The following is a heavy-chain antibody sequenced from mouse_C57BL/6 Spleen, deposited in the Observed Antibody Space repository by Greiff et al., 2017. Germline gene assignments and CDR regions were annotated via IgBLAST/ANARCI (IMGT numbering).Heavy chain of an antibody. V-gene: IGHV1-53*01. Sequence: QVQLQQPGTELVKPGASVKLSCKASGYTFTSYWMHWVKQRPGQGLEWIGNINPSNGGTNYNEKFKSKATLTVDKSSSTAYLQRSSLTSEDSAVYYCARPHYYGSSSFDYWGQGTTLTVSS. CDR1: GYTFTSYW. D-gene: IGHD1-1*01. CDR3: ARPHYYGSSSFDY. J-gene: IGHJ2*01. CDR2: INPSNGGT.